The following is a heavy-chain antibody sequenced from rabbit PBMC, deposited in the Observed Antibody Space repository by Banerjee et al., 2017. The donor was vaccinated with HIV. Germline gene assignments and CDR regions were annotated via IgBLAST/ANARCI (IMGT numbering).Heavy chain of an antibody. CDR1: GFSFSGDYD. D-gene: IGHD1-1*01. J-gene: IGHJ4*01. V-gene: IGHV1S45*01. Sequence: QEQLEESGGDLVKPGASLILTCTASGFSFSGDYDMCWVRPAPGKGMEWIGCSYAGRSCSPSSASGAKGRSPTPKPSSPTVTLQMASLTAADTATYFCARAGGFEKSFNLWGQGP. CDR3: ARAGGFEKSFNL. CDR2: SYAGRSCSP.